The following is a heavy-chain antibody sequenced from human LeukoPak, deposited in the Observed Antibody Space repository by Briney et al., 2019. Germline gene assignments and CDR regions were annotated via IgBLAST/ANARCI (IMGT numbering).Heavy chain of an antibody. CDR2: ISAYNGDT. Sequence: ASVKVSCKASGYTFTNYGLSWVRQAPGQGLEWMGWISAYNGDTYYAQRLHGRVTMTTDTSTSTAYMELSRLRSDDTAVYYCAREGDASNDYGDFDYWGQGTLVTVSS. V-gene: IGHV1-18*01. J-gene: IGHJ4*02. D-gene: IGHD4-17*01. CDR1: GYTFTNYG. CDR3: AREGDASNDYGDFDY.